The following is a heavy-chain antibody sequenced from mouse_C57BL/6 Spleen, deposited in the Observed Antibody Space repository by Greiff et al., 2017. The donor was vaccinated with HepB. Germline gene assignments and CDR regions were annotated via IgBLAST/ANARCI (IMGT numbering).Heavy chain of an antibody. CDR2: IDPNSGGT. J-gene: IGHJ3*01. D-gene: IGHD2-5*01. Sequence: VQLQQPGAELVKPGASVKLSCKASGYTFTSYWMHWVKQRPGRGLEWIGRIDPNSGGTKYNEKFKSKATLTVDKPSSTAYMQLSSLTSEDPAVYYCARGDSNYGGAYWGQGTLVTVSA. CDR1: GYTFTSYW. CDR3: ARGDSNYGGAY. V-gene: IGHV1-72*01.